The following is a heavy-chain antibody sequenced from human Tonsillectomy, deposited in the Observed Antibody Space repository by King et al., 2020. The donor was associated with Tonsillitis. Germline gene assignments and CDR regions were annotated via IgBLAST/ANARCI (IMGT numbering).Heavy chain of an antibody. D-gene: IGHD6-19*01. CDR1: GGTLTNYG. Sequence: QLVQSGAEVKKPGSSVKVSCKATGGTLTNYGISWVRQAPGQGLEWMGQIIPIFNTENYAQTFQGRVTVTADESTRTAYMEVSSLRSEDTAVYYCARGTRAVGGTRDICDLGRRRTGLTVFSAYTKPPSVFPRAPSSKSTSGGTGALGCLV. CDR3: ARGTRAVGGTRDICDLGRRRTGLTVFSAYTKPPSVFPRAPSSKSTSGGT. J-gene: IGHJ1*01. V-gene: IGHV1-69*01. CDR2: IIPIFNTE.